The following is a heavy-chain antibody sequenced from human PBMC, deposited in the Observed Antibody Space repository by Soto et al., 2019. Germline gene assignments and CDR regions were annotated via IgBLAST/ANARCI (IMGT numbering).Heavy chain of an antibody. CDR2: IVGGSGST. CDR3: AADWSNRPFDF. CDR1: GFTITRAD. D-gene: IGHD3-3*01. J-gene: IGHJ4*02. Sequence: SVKVSCKTSGFTITRADVQWVRQTRGQRLEWIGWIVGGSGSTNYAQQFQGRLAITRDMSTSTVYMELSSLRSEDTAVYYCAADWSNRPFDFWGQGTLVTVSS. V-gene: IGHV1-58*01.